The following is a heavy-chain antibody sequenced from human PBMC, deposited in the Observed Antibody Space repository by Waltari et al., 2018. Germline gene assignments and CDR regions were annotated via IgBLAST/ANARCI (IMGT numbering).Heavy chain of an antibody. CDR3: ARRVPAAGSFFDY. D-gene: IGHD6-13*01. CDR2: IYHSGST. J-gene: IGHJ4*02. CDR1: GYYISSGYY. V-gene: IGHV4-38-2*01. Sequence: QVQLQESGPGLVKPSETLSLTCAVSGYYISSGYYWGWIRQPPGKGLEWIGSIYHSGSTYYNPSLKSRVTISVDTSKNQFSLKLSSVTAADTAVYYCARRVPAAGSFFDYWGQGTLVTVSS.